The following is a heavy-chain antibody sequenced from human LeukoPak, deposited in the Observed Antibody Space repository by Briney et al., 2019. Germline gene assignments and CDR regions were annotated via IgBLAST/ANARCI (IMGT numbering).Heavy chain of an antibody. V-gene: IGHV4-59*08. D-gene: IGHD6-13*01. CDR3: ARQWVAAAGTANWFDP. J-gene: IGHJ5*02. Sequence: SETLSLTCAVYGGSFSGYYWSWIRQPPGKGLEWIGYIYYSGSTNYNPSLRSRVTISVDTSKNQFSLKLSSVTAADTAVYYCARQWVAAAGTANWFDPWGQGTLVTASS. CDR2: IYYSGST. CDR1: GGSFSGYY.